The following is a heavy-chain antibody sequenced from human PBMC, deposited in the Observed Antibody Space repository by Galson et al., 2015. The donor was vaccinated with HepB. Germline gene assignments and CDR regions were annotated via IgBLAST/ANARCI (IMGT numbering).Heavy chain of an antibody. D-gene: IGHD2-2*01. Sequence: TLSLTCTVSGGFISRSSNYWGWIRQPPGKGPQWIGSIYSSGSTYYNPPLKSRVTISVDTSKNQFSLKMRLVTAADTAVYYCARDHGTTSLDAFDIWGQGTMVIVSS. CDR2: IYSSGST. V-gene: IGHV4-39*07. CDR3: ARDHGTTSLDAFDI. CDR1: GGFISRSSNY. J-gene: IGHJ3*02.